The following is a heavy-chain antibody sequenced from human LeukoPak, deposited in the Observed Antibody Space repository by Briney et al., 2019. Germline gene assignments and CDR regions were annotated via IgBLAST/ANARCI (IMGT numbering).Heavy chain of an antibody. Sequence: ASVKVSRKASGYSFTNYYIHWVRQAPGQGLEWMGLINPSGGSLDYAQKFQGRVTMTRDTSTRTVYMELSSLRSEDTAVYYCTRPLAPVMLNAFDIWGQGTMVTVFS. J-gene: IGHJ3*02. V-gene: IGHV1-46*01. D-gene: IGHD2-8*01. CDR3: TRPLAPVMLNAFDI. CDR1: GYSFTNYY. CDR2: INPSGGSL.